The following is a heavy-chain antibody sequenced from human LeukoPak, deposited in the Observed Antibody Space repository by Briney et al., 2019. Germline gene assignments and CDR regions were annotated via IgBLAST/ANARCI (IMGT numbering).Heavy chain of an antibody. V-gene: IGHV3-64D*06. CDR2: ISSNGDNT. Sequence: GGSLRLSCSVSGFTFSTYVMHWVRQAPGKGREYVSAISSNGDNTYYADSVKGRFTISRDNSKNTLYLQMSSLSADDTAVYYCVRGTGYWGQGTLVTVSS. CDR1: GFTFSTYV. J-gene: IGHJ4*02. CDR3: VRGTGY.